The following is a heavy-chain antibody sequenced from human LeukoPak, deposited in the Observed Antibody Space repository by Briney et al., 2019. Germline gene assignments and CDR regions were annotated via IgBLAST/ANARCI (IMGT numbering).Heavy chain of an antibody. CDR3: AGISYDSRAYYDY. D-gene: IGHD3-22*01. J-gene: IGHJ4*02. CDR1: GFTFSNYW. V-gene: IGHV3-74*01. Sequence: GGSLRLSCAASGFTFSNYWMHWVRQAPGKGLVWVSRIDSDGSTTTYADSVKGRFTISRGNAKNTLYLQMNSLRADDTAVYYCAGISYDSRAYYDYWGQGTLVTVSS. CDR2: IDSDGSTT.